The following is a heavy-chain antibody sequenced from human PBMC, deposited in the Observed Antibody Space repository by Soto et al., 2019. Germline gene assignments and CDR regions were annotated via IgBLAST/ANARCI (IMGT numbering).Heavy chain of an antibody. CDR2: IKTDGSSP. D-gene: IGHD3-10*01. CDR3: ARDRIAGSGSCDN. J-gene: IGHJ4*02. V-gene: IGHV3-74*01. CDR1: GFTFNNYW. Sequence: EVLLVESGGGLVHPGGSLRLSCVASGFTFNNYWMHWVRQVPGKGLVWVSRIKTDGSSPNYADSVEERFTISSDNAKNTLYLQMNSLRAEDTAVYYCARDRIAGSGSCDNWGQGTLVTVSS.